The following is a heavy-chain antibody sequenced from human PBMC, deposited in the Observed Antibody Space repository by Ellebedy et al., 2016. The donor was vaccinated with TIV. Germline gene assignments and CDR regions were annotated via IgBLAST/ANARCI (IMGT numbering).Heavy chain of an antibody. CDR1: GFTFSSYA. CDR3: AKILTGVWFDP. J-gene: IGHJ5*02. Sequence: GGSLRLXXAASGFTFSSYAMSWVRQAPGKGLEWVSAISGSGGSTYYADSVKGRFTISRDNSKNTLYLQMNSLRAEDTAVYYCAKILTGVWFDPWGQGTLVTVSS. CDR2: ISGSGGST. V-gene: IGHV3-23*01. D-gene: IGHD3-9*01.